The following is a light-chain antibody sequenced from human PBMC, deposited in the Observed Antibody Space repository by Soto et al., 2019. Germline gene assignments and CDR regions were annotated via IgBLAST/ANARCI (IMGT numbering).Light chain of an antibody. CDR3: QQRSSWPT. V-gene: IGKV3-11*01. CDR1: QSVSSY. CDR2: DAS. J-gene: IGKJ4*01. Sequence: EIVLTQSPATLSLSPGERATLSCRASQSVSSYLAWYQQKPGQAPRLLIYDASNRATGIPVRFSGSGSGTDFTLNISSLEPEDFAVYYCQQRSSWPTFGGGTKVEIK.